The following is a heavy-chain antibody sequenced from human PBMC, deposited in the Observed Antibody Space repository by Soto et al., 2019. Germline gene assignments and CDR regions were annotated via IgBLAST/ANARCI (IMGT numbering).Heavy chain of an antibody. J-gene: IGHJ1*01. D-gene: IGHD3-22*01. CDR1: GFTFSTYG. Sequence: PGGSLRLSCAASGFTFSTYGMRWVRQAPGKGLEWVAVIWHDGKNKYYADSVKGRFTISRDNSKSTLDLQMSSLRVEDTAVYYCAKEDNYYDSSGYYLEYFHHWGQGTLVTVSS. V-gene: IGHV3-33*03. CDR3: AKEDNYYDSSGYYLEYFHH. CDR2: IWHDGKNK.